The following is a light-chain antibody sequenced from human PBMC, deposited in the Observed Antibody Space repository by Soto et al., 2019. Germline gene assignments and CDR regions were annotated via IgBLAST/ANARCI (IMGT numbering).Light chain of an antibody. CDR2: DVS. CDR1: SSDVGGYNF. J-gene: IGLJ2*01. V-gene: IGLV2-14*03. CDR3: SSYTSSSTPVL. Sequence: QFALTQPASVSESPGQSITISCTGTSSDVGGYNFVSWYQHHPGKAPKLMIYDVSNRPSGVSNRFSGSKSGNTASLTISGLQAEDEADYYCSSYTSSSTPVLFGGGTKVTVL.